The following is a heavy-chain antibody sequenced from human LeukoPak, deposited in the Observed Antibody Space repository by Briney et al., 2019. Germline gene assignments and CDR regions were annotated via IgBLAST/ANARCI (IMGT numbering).Heavy chain of an antibody. Sequence: GGSLRLSCAASGFTFSSYSMNWFRQAPGKGLEWVSSISSSSSYIYYADSVKGRFTISRDNAKNSLYLQMNSLRAEDTAVYYCARDPPTLYYYDSSGYPPDYWGQGTLVTVSS. CDR1: GFTFSSYS. CDR2: ISSSSSYI. J-gene: IGHJ4*02. D-gene: IGHD3-22*01. CDR3: ARDPPTLYYYDSSGYPPDY. V-gene: IGHV3-21*01.